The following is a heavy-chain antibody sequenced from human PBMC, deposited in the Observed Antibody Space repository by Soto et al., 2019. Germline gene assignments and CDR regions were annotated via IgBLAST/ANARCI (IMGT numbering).Heavy chain of an antibody. CDR2: IIPIFGTA. J-gene: IGHJ4*02. CDR3: ARESLLYGGSTGQFEY. CDR1: GGTFSSYA. Sequence: QVQLVQSGAEVRKPGSSVKVSCKASGGTFSSYAFSWVRQAPGQGLEWMGGIIPIFGTANYAQKFHGRVRITADKSTTTAYMELSSLSSDDTAVYYCARESLLYGGSTGQFEYWGQGTLVTVSS. D-gene: IGHD3-10*01. V-gene: IGHV1-69*06.